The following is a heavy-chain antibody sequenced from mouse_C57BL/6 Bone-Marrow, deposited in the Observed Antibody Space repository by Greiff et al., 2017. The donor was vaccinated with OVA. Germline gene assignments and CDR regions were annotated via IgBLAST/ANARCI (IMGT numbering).Heavy chain of an antibody. Sequence: QVQLKQPGAELVKPGASVKLSCKASGYTFTSYWMHWVKQRPGRGLEWIGRIDPNSGGTKYNEKFKSKATLTVDKPSSTAYMQLSSLTSEDSAVYYCARAGLLRSFDYWGQGTTLTVSS. V-gene: IGHV1-72*01. J-gene: IGHJ2*01. CDR2: IDPNSGGT. CDR1: GYTFTSYW. D-gene: IGHD1-1*01. CDR3: ARAGLLRSFDY.